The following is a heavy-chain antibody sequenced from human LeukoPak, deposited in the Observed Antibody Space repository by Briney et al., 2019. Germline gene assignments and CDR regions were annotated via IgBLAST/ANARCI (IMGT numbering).Heavy chain of an antibody. J-gene: IGHJ4*02. CDR3: AREIRRYFDY. CDR1: GYSYSIHD. Sequence: ASVKVSCKASGYSYSIHDINWLRQASGQGLEWMGWVNPDSGNTGYAQKFQGRVTMTSNTSITTAYMELSSLRSEDTAVYCCAREIRRYFDYWGQGTLVTVSS. V-gene: IGHV1-8*01. CDR2: VNPDSGNT.